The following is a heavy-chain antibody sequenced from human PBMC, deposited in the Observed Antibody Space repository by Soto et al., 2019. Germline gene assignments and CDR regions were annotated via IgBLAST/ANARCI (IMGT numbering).Heavy chain of an antibody. J-gene: IGHJ4*03. Sequence: GGSLRLSCAASGLTVSSNYLSWVRQAPGKGLEWVSFINSNGDIYHADSVKGRFTISRDNSKNMLHLQMSSLRAEDSAVYYCALSSSWPGFFDYWGLGTLVTVSS. V-gene: IGHV3-66*01. D-gene: IGHD6-13*01. CDR3: ALSSSWPGFFDY. CDR1: GLTVSSNY. CDR2: INSNGDI.